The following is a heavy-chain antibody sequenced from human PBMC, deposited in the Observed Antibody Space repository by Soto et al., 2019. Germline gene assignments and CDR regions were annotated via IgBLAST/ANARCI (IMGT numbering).Heavy chain of an antibody. J-gene: IGHJ2*01. V-gene: IGHV3-33*01. D-gene: IGHD3-10*02. Sequence: QGKGLEWVAVIWYDGRNKYYADSVKGRFTTSRDNSKNTLYLQMNSLRAEDTAVYYCARDIFFFQAEDGIRDVRSVSAFLLNRSSDL. CDR3: ARDIFFFQAEDGIRDVRSVSAFLLNRSSDL. CDR2: IWYDGRNK.